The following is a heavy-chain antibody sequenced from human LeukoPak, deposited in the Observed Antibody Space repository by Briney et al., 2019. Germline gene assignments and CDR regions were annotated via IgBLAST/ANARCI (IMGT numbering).Heavy chain of an antibody. D-gene: IGHD3-16*01. V-gene: IGHV3-48*03. CDR2: ISSSGDSI. J-gene: IGHJ4*02. CDR1: GFIFSNFE. CDR3: ARDRGGSKDPFGY. Sequence: GGSLRLSCVASGFIFSNFEMNWVRQAPGKGLEWISYISSSGDSIFYADSVEGRFTVSRDNAKNSLFLQMSSLRAEDTAIYYCARDRGGSKDPFGYWGQGTLVTVSS.